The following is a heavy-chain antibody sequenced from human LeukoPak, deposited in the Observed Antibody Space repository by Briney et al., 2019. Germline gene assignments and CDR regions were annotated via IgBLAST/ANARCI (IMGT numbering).Heavy chain of an antibody. V-gene: IGHV3-73*01. CDR3: TRPDNDCSGGSCYSFSDY. CDR1: GFTFSGSA. J-gene: IGHJ4*02. D-gene: IGHD2-15*01. Sequence: GGSLRLSCAASGFTFSGSAMHWVRQASGKGLEWVGRIRSKANSYATAYAASVKGRFTISRDDLKNTAYLQMNSLKTEDAAVYYCTRPDNDCSGGSCYSFSDYWGQGTLVTVSS. CDR2: IRSKANSYAT.